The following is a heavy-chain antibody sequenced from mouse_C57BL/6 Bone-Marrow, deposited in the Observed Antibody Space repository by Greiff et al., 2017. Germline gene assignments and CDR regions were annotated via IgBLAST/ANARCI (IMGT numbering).Heavy chain of an antibody. CDR3: ARVYYSNTNYAMDY. D-gene: IGHD2-5*01. V-gene: IGHV1-52*01. CDR1: GYTFTRYW. J-gene: IGHJ4*01. Sequence: QVQLQQPGAELVRPGSSVKLSCKASGYTFTRYWMHWVKQRPIQGLEWVGNIDPSDSETHYNQKFKDKATLTVDKSSSTAYMQLSSLTSEDSAVYYDARVYYSNTNYAMDYWGQGTSVTVSS. CDR2: IDPSDSET.